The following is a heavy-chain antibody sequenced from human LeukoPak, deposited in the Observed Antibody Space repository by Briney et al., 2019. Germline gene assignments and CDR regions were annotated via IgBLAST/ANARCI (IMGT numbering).Heavy chain of an antibody. V-gene: IGHV1-46*01. D-gene: IGHD1-26*01. J-gene: IGHJ4*02. CDR1: GYTFTSYY. Sequence: GASVKVSCKASGYTFTSYYMHWVRQAPGQGLEWMGIINPSGGSTSYAQKFQGRVTMTRDTSTSTVYMELSSLRSEDTAVYYCARDLSLDPVGATSDYWGQGTLVTVSS. CDR3: ARDLSLDPVGATSDY. CDR2: INPSGGST.